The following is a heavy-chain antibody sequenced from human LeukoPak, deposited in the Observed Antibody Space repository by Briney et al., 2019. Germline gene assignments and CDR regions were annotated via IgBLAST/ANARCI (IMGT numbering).Heavy chain of an antibody. J-gene: IGHJ4*02. Sequence: QAGGSLRLSCAASGFTFSSYGMHWVRQAPGKGLEWVSAISGSGGRTYYADSVKGRFTISRDNSQNTLYLQMNSLRAEDTAVYYCARPTNTYYYDSSGYYYGYWGQGTLVTVSS. CDR1: GFTFSSYG. V-gene: IGHV3-23*01. CDR3: ARPTNTYYYDSSGYYYGY. CDR2: ISGSGGRT. D-gene: IGHD3-22*01.